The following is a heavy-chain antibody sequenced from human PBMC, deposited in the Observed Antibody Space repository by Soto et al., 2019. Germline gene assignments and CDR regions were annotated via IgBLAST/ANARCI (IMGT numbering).Heavy chain of an antibody. V-gene: IGHV4-59*01. CDR1: GGSISNNF. CDR2: IYYSGST. CDR3: ARGPDNWSFFYDP. Sequence: SLTCSVSGGSISNNFWSWIRQPPGKALEWIGSIYYSGSTNYNPSLKTRVTILVDTSKNQFSLGLNSVTAADTAVYFCARGPDNWSFFYDPWGQGTLVTVSS. J-gene: IGHJ5*02. D-gene: IGHD1-20*01.